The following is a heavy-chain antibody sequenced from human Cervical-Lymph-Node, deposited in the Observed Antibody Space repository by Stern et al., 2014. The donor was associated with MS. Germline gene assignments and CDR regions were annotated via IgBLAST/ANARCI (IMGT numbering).Heavy chain of an antibody. V-gene: IGHV3-23*04. CDR1: GFTFSSYA. CDR3: AKNPLPRYASGTYFDF. CDR2: ISGSCIAT. Sequence: EVQLVESGGGLVQPGGSLRLSCAASGFTFSSYAMSWVRKAPGTGLEWLSAISGSCIATYNAGSVKGRVTIFRGKSKNTLYLQMNSLRAEDTAVYYCAKNPLPRYASGTYFDFWGQGNLVTVSS. D-gene: IGHD3-10*01. J-gene: IGHJ4*02.